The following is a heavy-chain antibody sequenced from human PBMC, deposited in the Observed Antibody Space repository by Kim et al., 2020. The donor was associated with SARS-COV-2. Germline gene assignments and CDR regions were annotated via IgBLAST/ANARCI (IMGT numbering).Heavy chain of an antibody. V-gene: IGHV4-59*01. Sequence: SETLSLTCTVSGGSISSYYWSWIRQPPGKGLEWIGYIYYSGSTNYNPSLKSRVTISVDTSKNQFSLKLSSVTAADTAVYYCARTTSSYYYYGMDVWGQGTTVTVSS. D-gene: IGHD2-2*01. CDR3: ARTTSSYYYYGMDV. CDR2: IYYSGST. CDR1: GGSISSYY. J-gene: IGHJ6*02.